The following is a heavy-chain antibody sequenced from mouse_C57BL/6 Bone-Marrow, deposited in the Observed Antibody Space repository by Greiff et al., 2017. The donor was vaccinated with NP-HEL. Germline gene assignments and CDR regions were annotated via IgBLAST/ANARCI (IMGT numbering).Heavy chain of an antibody. CDR2: IDPSDSET. D-gene: IGHD4-1*01. V-gene: IGHV1-52*01. J-gene: IGHJ3*01. CDR3: ARWGTGMGSWFAY. Sequence: QVQLQQPGAELVRPGSSVKLSCKASGYTFTSYWMHWVKQRPIQGLEWIGNIDPSDSETHYNQKFKDKAILTVDKSSSTAYMQLSSLTSEDSAVYYCARWGTGMGSWFAYWGQGTLVTVSA. CDR1: GYTFTSYW.